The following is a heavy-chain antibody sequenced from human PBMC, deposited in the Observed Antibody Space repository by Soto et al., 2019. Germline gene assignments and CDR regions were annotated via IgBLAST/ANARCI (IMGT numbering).Heavy chain of an antibody. J-gene: IGHJ4*02. D-gene: IGHD2-15*01. CDR2: ISYRGDTS. CDR1: GIICKTYT. CDR3: SRAGLGNYCGGDSCYSLDY. Sequence: PGGSLRLSCVVDGIICKTYTMHWVRQAPGKGLESVAAISYRGDTSYYADSVEGRFTVSRDNSKNTVYLQMTGLRPEDTALYYCSRAGLGNYCGGDSCYSLDYWGPGTLVTVSS. V-gene: IGHV3-30*14.